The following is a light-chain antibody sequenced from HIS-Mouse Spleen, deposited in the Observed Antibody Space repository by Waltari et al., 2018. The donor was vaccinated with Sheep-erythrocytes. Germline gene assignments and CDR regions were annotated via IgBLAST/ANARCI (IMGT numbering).Light chain of an antibody. Sequence: DIQVTHSPSSLSASVGDRVTITWRASQSISSYLNWSQQKPGKAPKLLIYAASSLQSGVRSSVSGSGYGADGTLPISSLQPEYLASYYCQQSCSTPPLAFDGGTKVGIK. CDR2: AAS. J-gene: IGKJ4*01. CDR3: QQSCSTPPLA. CDR1: QSISSY. V-gene: IGKV1-39*01.